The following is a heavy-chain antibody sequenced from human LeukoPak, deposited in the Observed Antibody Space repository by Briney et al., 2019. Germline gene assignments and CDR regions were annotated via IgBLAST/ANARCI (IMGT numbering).Heavy chain of an antibody. J-gene: IGHJ4*02. CDR1: GYSITSGYF. D-gene: IGHD2-2*01. V-gene: IGHV4-38-2*02. Sequence: PSETLSLTCSVSGYSITSGYFWAWIRQTPGKGLEWIGSIYHSGTTYYNPSLKSRVTMSLGTSKNHFSLNLSSVTAADTAVYYCARESQPYFDSWGQGTLVTVSS. CDR2: IYHSGTT. CDR3: ARESQPYFDS.